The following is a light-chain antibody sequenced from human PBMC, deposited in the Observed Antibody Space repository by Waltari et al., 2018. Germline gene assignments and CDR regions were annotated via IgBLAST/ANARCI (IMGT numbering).Light chain of an antibody. V-gene: IGLV3-21*04. CDR2: DDS. Sequence: SYVLTQPPSVSVAPGKTARITCGGNNIGSKSVHWYQQQPGQAPVLVIYDDSDRPSGIPERFSGSNSGNTATLTINRVEAGEEADYYCQVWDSSSDHWVFGGGTKLTVL. CDR1: NIGSKS. CDR3: QVWDSSSDHWV. J-gene: IGLJ3*02.